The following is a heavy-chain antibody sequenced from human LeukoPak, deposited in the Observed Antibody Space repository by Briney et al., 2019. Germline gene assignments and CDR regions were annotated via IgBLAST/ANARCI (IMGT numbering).Heavy chain of an antibody. V-gene: IGHV3-48*02. CDR1: GFTFSRYA. Sequence: GGSLILSCAASGFTFSRYAMNWVRQGPGKGLEWVSYISGSSSAIQYADSVKGRFTVSRDNAKNSLYLQMSSLRDDDTAVYYCARDQSVGPAIRYFFDYWGQGILVTVSS. CDR2: ISGSSSAI. J-gene: IGHJ4*02. D-gene: IGHD2-2*01. CDR3: ARDQSVGPAIRYFFDY.